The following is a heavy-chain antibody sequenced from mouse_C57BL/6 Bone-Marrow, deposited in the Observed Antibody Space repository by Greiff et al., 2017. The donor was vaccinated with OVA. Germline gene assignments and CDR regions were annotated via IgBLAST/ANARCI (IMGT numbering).Heavy chain of an antibody. J-gene: IGHJ2*01. V-gene: IGHV5-4*01. CDR1: GFTFSSYA. CDR2: ISDGGSST. CDR3: AREAGNY. D-gene: IGHD4-1*01. Sequence: EVQGVESGGGLVKPGGSLKLSCAASGFTFSSYAMSWVRQTPEKRLEWVATISDGGSSTYYPDNVKGRFTISRDNANNNLYLQMSHLKSEDTAMYYCAREAGNYWGQGTTLTVSS.